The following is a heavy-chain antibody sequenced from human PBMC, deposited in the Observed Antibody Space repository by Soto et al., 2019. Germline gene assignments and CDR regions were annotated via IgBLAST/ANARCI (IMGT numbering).Heavy chain of an antibody. CDR1: GFTFSSYA. Sequence: PGGSLRLSCAASGFTFSSYAMSWVRQAPGKGLEWVSAISGSGGSTYYADSVKGRFTISRDNSKNTLYLQMNSLRAEDTAVYYCAKDLTGNPYGDYGYYYYYMDVWGKGTTVTVSS. D-gene: IGHD4-17*01. V-gene: IGHV3-23*01. CDR2: ISGSGGST. J-gene: IGHJ6*03. CDR3: AKDLTGNPYGDYGYYYYYMDV.